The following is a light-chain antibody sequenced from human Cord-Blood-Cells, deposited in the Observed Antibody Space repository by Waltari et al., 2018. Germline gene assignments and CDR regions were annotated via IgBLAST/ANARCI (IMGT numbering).Light chain of an antibody. V-gene: IGLV2-14*01. Sequence: QTASVSESPDQSITLSCTGTSSHGGRYNHVYWYHQHLGKAPKLMIYDVSNRPSGVSNRFSGSKSGNTASLTISGRQAEDESDYYCSSYTSSSTVFGTGTKVTVL. CDR1: SSHGGRYNH. CDR3: SSYTSSSTV. CDR2: DVS. J-gene: IGLJ1*01.